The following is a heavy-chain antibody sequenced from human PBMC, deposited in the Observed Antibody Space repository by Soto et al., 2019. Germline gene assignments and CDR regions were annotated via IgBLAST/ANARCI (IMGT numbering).Heavy chain of an antibody. CDR1: GFTFSSYA. Sequence: QVQLVESGGGVVQPGRSLRLSCAASGFTFSSYAMHWVRQAPGKGLEWVAVISSDGNNKYYAGSVKGRFTISRDNSKNTLYLQMNSLRSEDTAVYYCARMGWAVACSYYFDYWGQGTLVTVSS. CDR2: ISSDGNNK. CDR3: ARMGWAVACSYYFDY. J-gene: IGHJ4*02. D-gene: IGHD6-19*01. V-gene: IGHV3-30-3*01.